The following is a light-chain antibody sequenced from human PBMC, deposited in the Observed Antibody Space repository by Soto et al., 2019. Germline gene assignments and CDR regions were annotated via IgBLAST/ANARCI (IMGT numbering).Light chain of an antibody. J-gene: IGLJ1*01. CDR2: SNN. CDR3: AAWDDSLNGYV. CDR1: SSNIGSNT. V-gene: IGLV1-44*01. Sequence: QSVLTQPPSASGTPGRRVTISCSGSSSNIGSNTVKWYQQLPGTAPKLLIYSNNQRPSGVPDRFSDSKSGTSASLAISGLQSEDEADYYCAAWDDSLNGYVFGTGTKVTVL.